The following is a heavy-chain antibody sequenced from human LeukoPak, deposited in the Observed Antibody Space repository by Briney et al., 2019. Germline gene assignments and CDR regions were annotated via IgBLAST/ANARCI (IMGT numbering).Heavy chain of an antibody. J-gene: IGHJ4*02. V-gene: IGHV3-23*01. Sequence: GSLRLSCAASGFTFSTYAMSWVRQAPEKGLEWVSTISGSGGSTYYADSVKGRFTISRDNSKNTLYQQMNSLRAEDTAVYYCALQFIAVAGKFDHWGQGTLVTVSS. CDR3: ALQFIAVAGKFDH. CDR1: GFTFSTYA. CDR2: ISGSGGST. D-gene: IGHD6-19*01.